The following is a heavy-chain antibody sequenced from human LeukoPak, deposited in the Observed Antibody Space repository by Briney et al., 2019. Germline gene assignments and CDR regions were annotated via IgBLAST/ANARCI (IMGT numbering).Heavy chain of an antibody. CDR1: GFTFSSYS. D-gene: IGHD2-2*01. Sequence: QPGGSLRLSCAASGFTFSSYSMNWVRQAPGKGLEWVSYIIGSSTTIYYADSVKGRFTISRDNAKNSLYLQMNSLRAEDTAVYYCTRGPSSTRFDYWGPGTLVTVSS. J-gene: IGHJ4*02. V-gene: IGHV3-48*01. CDR2: IIGSSTTI. CDR3: TRGPSSTRFDY.